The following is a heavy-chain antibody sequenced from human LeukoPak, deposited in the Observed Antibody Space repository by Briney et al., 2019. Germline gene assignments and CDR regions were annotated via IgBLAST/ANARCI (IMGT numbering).Heavy chain of an antibody. D-gene: IGHD1-14*01. J-gene: IGHJ3*02. V-gene: IGHV3-7*01. Sequence: GGSLRLSCAASGFTFSSYWMSWVRQAPGKGLEWVANIKQDGREKYYVDSVKGRFTISRDNAKKPLYLQMNSLRAEDTAVYYCAWEGPYKGFDIWGQGTMVTVSS. CDR2: IKQDGREK. CDR1: GFTFSSYW. CDR3: AWEGPYKGFDI.